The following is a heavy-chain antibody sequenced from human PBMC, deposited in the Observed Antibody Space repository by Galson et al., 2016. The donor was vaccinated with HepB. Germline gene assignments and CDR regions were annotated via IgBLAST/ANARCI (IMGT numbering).Heavy chain of an antibody. CDR1: GGSLSGYY. D-gene: IGHD3-9*01. CDR2: INHSGST. J-gene: IGHJ6*02. V-gene: IGHV4-34*01. CDR3: ARVRPSGNFDWYLLGMDV. Sequence: SETLSLTCAIYGGSLSGYYWTWIRQPPGKGLEWIGEINHSGSTNYNASLKRRVIISVDMSKKQVSLKLSSVTAADTAVYYCARVRPSGNFDWYLLGMDVWGQGTTVTVSS.